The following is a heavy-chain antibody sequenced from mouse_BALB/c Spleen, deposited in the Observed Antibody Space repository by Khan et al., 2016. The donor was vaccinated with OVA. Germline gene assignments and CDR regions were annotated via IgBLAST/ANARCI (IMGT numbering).Heavy chain of an antibody. CDR1: GFTFSTYG. CDR2: ISSGGRYT. J-gene: IGHJ3*01. Sequence: EVMLVESGGDLVKPGGSLKLSCAASGFTFSTYGMSWVRQTPDKRLEWVATISSGGRYTYYPDSVKGRFTISRDNAKNTLYLQMSSLKSEDTAMYYWARLAYYYNSEGFAYWGQGTLVTVSA. CDR3: ARLAYYYNSEGFAY. V-gene: IGHV5-6*02. D-gene: IGHD1-1*01.